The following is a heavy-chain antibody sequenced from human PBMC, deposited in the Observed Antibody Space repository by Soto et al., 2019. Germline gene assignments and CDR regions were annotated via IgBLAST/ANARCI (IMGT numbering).Heavy chain of an antibody. J-gene: IGHJ4*02. CDR1: GFTFSSYG. V-gene: IGHV3-33*01. CDR3: ARDQLYSSRWSDY. Sequence: QVQLVESGGGVVQPGRSLRLSCAASGFTFSSYGMHWVRQAPGKGLEWVAVIWYDGSNKYYADSVKGRFTISRDNSKNTLYLQMNSLRAEDTAVYYCARDQLYSSRWSDYWGQGTLVSVSS. D-gene: IGHD6-13*01. CDR2: IWYDGSNK.